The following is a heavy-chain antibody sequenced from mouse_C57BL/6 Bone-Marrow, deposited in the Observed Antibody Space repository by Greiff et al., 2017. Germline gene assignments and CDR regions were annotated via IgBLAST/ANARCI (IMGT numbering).Heavy chain of an antibody. CDR2: ISDGGSYT. V-gene: IGHV5-4*03. D-gene: IGHD4-1*01. Sequence: EVKLLESVGGLVKPGGSLKLSCAASGFTFSSSAMSWVRQTPEKRLEWVATISDGGSYTYYPDNVKGRFTISRDNAKNNLYLQMSHLKSEDTAMYYCARNCDLDYWGQGTTLTVSS. CDR3: ARNCDLDY. J-gene: IGHJ2*01. CDR1: GFTFSSSA.